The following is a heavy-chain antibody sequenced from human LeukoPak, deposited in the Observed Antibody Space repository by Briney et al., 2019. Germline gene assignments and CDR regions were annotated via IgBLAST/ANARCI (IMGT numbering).Heavy chain of an antibody. Sequence: ASVKVSCKASGYTFTGYGISWLRQAPGQGLEWMGWISAYNGNTNYAQKLQGRVTMTTDTSTSTAYMELRSLRSDDTAVYYCARDSDQWLVSDDAFDIWGQGTMVTVSS. CDR1: GYTFTGYG. D-gene: IGHD6-19*01. V-gene: IGHV1-18*01. CDR3: ARDSDQWLVSDDAFDI. CDR2: ISAYNGNT. J-gene: IGHJ3*02.